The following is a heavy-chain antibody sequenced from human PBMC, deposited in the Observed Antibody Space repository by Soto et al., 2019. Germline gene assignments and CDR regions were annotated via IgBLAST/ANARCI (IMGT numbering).Heavy chain of an antibody. D-gene: IGHD2-2*01. J-gene: IGHJ5*02. CDR3: ARALPVSKGGFDP. V-gene: IGHV3-53*01. CDR2: IYTAGGT. CDR1: GFTVSNTY. Sequence: WGSLRLSCAAAGFTVSNTYMTWFHQPPGKGLECVSVIYTAGGTNYADSVKGRFIISRDNSKNTLYLQMNSLRAEDTAVYYCARALPVSKGGFDPWGQGPLVTVSS.